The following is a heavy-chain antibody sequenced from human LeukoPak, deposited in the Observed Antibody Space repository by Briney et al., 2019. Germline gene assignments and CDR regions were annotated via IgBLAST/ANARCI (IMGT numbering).Heavy chain of an antibody. CDR2: INPNSGNT. CDR1: GYIFTGSW. J-gene: IGHJ4*02. V-gene: IGHV1-2*02. D-gene: IGHD1-1*01. Sequence: ASVQVSCKTSGYIFTGSWIHWVRQAPGQGLEWMGFINPNSGNTNYVQKFQGRVTMTRDTSISTAYLELSSLTSDDTAVYYCAREMRPATTTLVAYWGQGTLVTVSS. CDR3: AREMRPATTTLVAY.